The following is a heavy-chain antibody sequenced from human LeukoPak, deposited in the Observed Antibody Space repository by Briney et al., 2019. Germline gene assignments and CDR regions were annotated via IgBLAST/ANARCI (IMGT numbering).Heavy chain of an antibody. D-gene: IGHD3-9*01. Sequence: AASVKVSCKASGYTFTGYYIHWVRQAPGQGLEWMGWINPNSGGTNYAQKFQGRVTMTRDTSISTAYMELSRLRSDDTDVYYCARDYDSLTGYFNWFDPWGQGTLVTVSS. CDR1: GYTFTGYY. J-gene: IGHJ5*02. CDR3: ARDYDSLTGYFNWFDP. V-gene: IGHV1-2*02. CDR2: INPNSGGT.